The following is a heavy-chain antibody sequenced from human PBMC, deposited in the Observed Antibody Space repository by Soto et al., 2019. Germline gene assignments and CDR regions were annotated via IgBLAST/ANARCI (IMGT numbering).Heavy chain of an antibody. V-gene: IGHV4-39*01. Sequence: SETLSLTCTVSPGAITTDKNFWAWVRQSPGRGLEWIGSIYYHGTTFYNPSLNGRVSMFVDPSESQFSLRLTSVTAADTALYYCARHGAEAARRFDYRGQGSLVTVSS. CDR1: PGAITTDKNF. CDR3: ARHGAEAARRFDY. J-gene: IGHJ4*01. CDR2: IYYHGTT. D-gene: IGHD6-6*01.